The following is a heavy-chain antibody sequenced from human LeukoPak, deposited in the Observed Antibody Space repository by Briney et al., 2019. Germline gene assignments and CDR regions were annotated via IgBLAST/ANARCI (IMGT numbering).Heavy chain of an antibody. D-gene: IGHD3-10*01. J-gene: IGHJ4*02. CDR2: IYYSGST. CDR1: GGSISSSSYY. Sequence: SETLSLTCTVSGGSISSSSYYWGWIRQPPGKGLEWIGSIYYSGSTYYNPSLKSRVTISVDTSKNQFSLKLSSVTAADTAVYYCARVPITMVRGVIHHSPPPADYWGQGTLVTVSS. CDR3: ARVPITMVRGVIHHSPPPADY. V-gene: IGHV4-39*07.